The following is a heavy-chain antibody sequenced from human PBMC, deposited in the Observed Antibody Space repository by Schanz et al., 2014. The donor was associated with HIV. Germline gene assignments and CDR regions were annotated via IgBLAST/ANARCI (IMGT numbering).Heavy chain of an antibody. CDR2: IWYDGSNK. CDR3: ARDWRTNYDLWSGSIGVIGMDV. CDR1: GFTFSSYG. V-gene: IGHV3-33*01. J-gene: IGHJ6*02. Sequence: QVQLVESGGGVVQPGRSLRLSCAASGFTFSSYGMHWVRQAPGKGLEWVAVIWYDGSNKYYADSVKGRFTISRDNSKNTLYLQMNSLRAEDTAVYYCARDWRTNYDLWSGSIGVIGMDVWGQGTTVTVSS. D-gene: IGHD3-3*01.